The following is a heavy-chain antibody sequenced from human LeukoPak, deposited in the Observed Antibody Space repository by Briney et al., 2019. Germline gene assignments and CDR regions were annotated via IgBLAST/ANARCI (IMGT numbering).Heavy chain of an antibody. Sequence: SDTLSLTCAVYGWSFSGYYWSWVRQPPGQGLEWIGEINHSGSNNYNPFLKSRVTISVDTSKNQFSLKLSSVTAADTAEYYGAGGYSGSYYYYGMDVWGQGTTVTVSS. D-gene: IGHD1-26*01. CDR2: INHSGSN. V-gene: IGHV4-34*01. J-gene: IGHJ6*02. CDR1: GWSFSGYY. CDR3: AGGYSGSYYYYGMDV.